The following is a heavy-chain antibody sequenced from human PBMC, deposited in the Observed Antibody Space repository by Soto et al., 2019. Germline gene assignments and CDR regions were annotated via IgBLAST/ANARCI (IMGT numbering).Heavy chain of an antibody. CDR1: GDSVSSNSAA. D-gene: IGHD3-22*01. CDR3: ARDMYYYDSSGYFQGIWFDP. J-gene: IGHJ5*02. CDR2: TYYRSKWYN. Sequence: SETLSLTCAISGDSVSSNSAAWNWIRQSPSRGLEWLGRTYYRSKWYNDYAVSVKSRITINPDTSKNQFSLQLNSVTPEDTAVYYCARDMYYYDSSGYFQGIWFDPWGQGTLVTAPQ. V-gene: IGHV6-1*01.